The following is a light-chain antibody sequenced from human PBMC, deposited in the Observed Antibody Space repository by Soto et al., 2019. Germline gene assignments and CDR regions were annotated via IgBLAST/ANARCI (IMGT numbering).Light chain of an antibody. CDR3: CSYAGSGTFV. J-gene: IGLJ1*01. V-gene: IGLV2-23*01. CDR1: SSDVGSYDL. CDR2: EDT. Sequence: QSALTQPASVSRSPGQSITISCTGTSSDVGSYDLVSWYQQRPGKAPKLMIYEDTKRPSGISTRFSGSKSGNAASLTISGVQAEDEDDYYCCSYAGSGTFVFGTGTKLTV.